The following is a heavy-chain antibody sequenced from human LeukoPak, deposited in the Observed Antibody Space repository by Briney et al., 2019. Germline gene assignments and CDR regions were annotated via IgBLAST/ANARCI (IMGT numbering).Heavy chain of an antibody. D-gene: IGHD6-13*01. J-gene: IGHJ5*02. V-gene: IGHV1-2*02. Sequence: GASVKVSCKASGYTFTGYYMHWVRQAPGQGLEWMGWINPNSGGTNYAQKFQGRVTMTRDTSISTAYMELSRLRSDDTAVYYCARARYSTSWYGGGWFDPWRQGTLVTVST. CDR2: INPNSGGT. CDR1: GYTFTGYY. CDR3: ARARYSTSWYGGGWFDP.